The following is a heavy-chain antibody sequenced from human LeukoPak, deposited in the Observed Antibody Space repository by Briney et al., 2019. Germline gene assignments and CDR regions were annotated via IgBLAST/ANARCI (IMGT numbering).Heavy chain of an antibody. V-gene: IGHV3-21*01. J-gene: IGHJ5*02. CDR1: GFTFSSYS. Sequence: GGSLRLSCAASGFTFSSYSMNWVRQAPGKGLEWVSSISSSSSYIYYADSVKGRFTISGDNAKNSLYLQMNSLRAEDTAVYYCARGDFWSGSMFDPWGQGTLVTVSS. CDR3: ARGDFWSGSMFDP. D-gene: IGHD3-3*01. CDR2: ISSSSSYI.